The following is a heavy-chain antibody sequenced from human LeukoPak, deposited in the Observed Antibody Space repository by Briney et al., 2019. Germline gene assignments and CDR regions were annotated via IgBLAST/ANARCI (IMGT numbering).Heavy chain of an antibody. D-gene: IGHD6-13*01. CDR2: ISGSGGST. J-gene: IGHJ4*02. Sequence: GGSLRLSCAASGFTFSSYAMNWVRQAPGKGLEWVSTISGSGGSTYYADSVKGRFTISRDNSKNTLYLQMNSLRAEDTALYYCAKGGSSWYYFDYWGQGTLVTVSS. CDR3: AKGGSSWYYFDY. V-gene: IGHV3-23*01. CDR1: GFTFSSYA.